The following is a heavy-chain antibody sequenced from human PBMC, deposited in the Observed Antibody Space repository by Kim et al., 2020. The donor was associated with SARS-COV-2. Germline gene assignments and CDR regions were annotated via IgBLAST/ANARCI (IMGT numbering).Heavy chain of an antibody. D-gene: IGHD3-3*01. J-gene: IGHJ4*02. Sequence: SETLSLTCTVSGGSISTYYWSWIRQPPGMGLEWIGYIYYSGSSTYNPSLKSRVTMSVDTSKNQFSLNLSSVSDADTAIYYCARVTGDFLSLFDSWGQGTL. CDR2: IYYSGSS. CDR3: ARVTGDFLSLFDS. CDR1: GGSISTYY. V-gene: IGHV4-59*01.